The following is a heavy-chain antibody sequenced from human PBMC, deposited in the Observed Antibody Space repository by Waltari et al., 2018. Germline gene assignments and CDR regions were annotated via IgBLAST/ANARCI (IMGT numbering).Heavy chain of an antibody. CDR1: GYSISSGYY. CDR2: IYHSGST. J-gene: IGHJ5*02. D-gene: IGHD3-10*01. CDR3: AEGRYGSGSYFTSRFDP. V-gene: IGHV4-38-2*02. Sequence: QVQLQESGPGLVKPSETLSLTCTVSGYSISSGYYWGWIRQPPGKGLGWIGSIYHSGSTYYNPSLKSRVTISVDTSKNQFSLKLSSVTAADTAVYYCAEGRYGSGSYFTSRFDPWGQGTLVTVSS.